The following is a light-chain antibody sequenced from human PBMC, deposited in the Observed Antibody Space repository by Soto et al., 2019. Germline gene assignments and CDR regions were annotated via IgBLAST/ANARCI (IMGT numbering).Light chain of an antibody. J-gene: IGLJ2*01. CDR1: SSDIGAHNF. V-gene: IGLV2-14*01. CDR2: EVT. CDR3: NSYTLSRTVV. Sequence: QSALTQPASVSGSPGQSITLSCAGTSSDIGAHNFVSWYQHHPGKAPKLIIYEVTKWPSGVSTRFSGSKAGNTASLTISGLQAEDEADYYCNSYTLSRTVVFGGGTKVPS.